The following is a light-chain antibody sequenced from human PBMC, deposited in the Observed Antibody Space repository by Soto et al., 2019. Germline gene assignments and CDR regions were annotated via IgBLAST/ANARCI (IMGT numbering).Light chain of an antibody. Sequence: AVQLTQSPSSLSASVGDRVTITCRASQGISTTLAWYQQKPGKAPKLLIYDASSLESGVPSRFSGSGSGTDFTLTISNLQPEDFATYYCQQFNSYSWTFGQGTKWEIK. J-gene: IGKJ1*01. V-gene: IGKV1-13*02. CDR1: QGISTT. CDR3: QQFNSYSWT. CDR2: DAS.